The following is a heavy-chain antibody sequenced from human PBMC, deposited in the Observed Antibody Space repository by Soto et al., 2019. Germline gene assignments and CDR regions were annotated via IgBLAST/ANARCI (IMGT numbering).Heavy chain of an antibody. D-gene: IGHD2-15*01. CDR3: ARAHRACWDCSGGSPIDY. V-gene: IGHV3-21*01. Sequence: GGSLRLSCAASGFTFSSYSMNWVRQAPGKGLEWVSSISSSSSYIYYADSVKGRFTISRDNAKNSLYLQMNSLRAEDTAVYYCARAHRACWDCSGGSPIDYWGQGTLVTVSS. J-gene: IGHJ4*02. CDR2: ISSSSSYI. CDR1: GFTFSSYS.